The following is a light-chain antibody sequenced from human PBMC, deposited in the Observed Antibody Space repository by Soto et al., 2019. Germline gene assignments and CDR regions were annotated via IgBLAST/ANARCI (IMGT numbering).Light chain of an antibody. V-gene: IGKV3-15*01. J-gene: IGKJ5*01. CDR1: QSLDTF. Sequence: TQSPATLSLSPGEAATLSCRASQSLDTFLAWYQQKPGQSPRLVIYDTSTRATGVPARFSGSGSGTEFTLTISSLQSEDFAVYYCQQYNNWITFGQGTRLENK. CDR3: QQYNNWIT. CDR2: DTS.